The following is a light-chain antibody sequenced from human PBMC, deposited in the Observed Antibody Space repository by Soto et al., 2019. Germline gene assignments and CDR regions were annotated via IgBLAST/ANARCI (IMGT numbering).Light chain of an antibody. CDR1: QSISSY. CDR3: QQTYSTPWT. CDR2: AAC. V-gene: IGKV1-39*01. Sequence: DIQMTQSPSSLSASLGDRVTITCRASQSISSYLNWYQQKPGTAPKLLIYAACSLKSGVPSRFSGSGSGTDFALTINNLQPEDFGTIYCQQTYSTPWTFGQGTKVDIK. J-gene: IGKJ1*01.